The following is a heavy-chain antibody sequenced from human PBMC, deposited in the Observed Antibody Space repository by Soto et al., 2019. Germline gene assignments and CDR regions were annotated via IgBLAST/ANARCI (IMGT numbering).Heavy chain of an antibody. CDR3: ASVTGYSSPRLAY. Sequence: SETLSLTCTVSCGSVSSGSYYWSWIRQPPGKGLEWIGYIYYSGSTNYNPSLKSRVTISVDTSKNQFSLKLSSVTAADTAVYYCASVTGYSSPRLAYWGQGTLVTVSS. CDR1: CGSVSSGSYY. D-gene: IGHD4-4*01. CDR2: IYYSGST. V-gene: IGHV4-61*01. J-gene: IGHJ4*02.